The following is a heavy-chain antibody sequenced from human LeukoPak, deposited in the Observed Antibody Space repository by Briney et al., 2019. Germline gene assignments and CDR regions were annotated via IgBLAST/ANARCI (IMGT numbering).Heavy chain of an antibody. CDR2: IYYSGST. CDR1: GGSISSYY. CDR3: ARGSGYDSHDY. D-gene: IGHD5-12*01. J-gene: IGHJ4*02. Sequence: SETLSLTCTVSGGSISSYYWSWIRQPPGKGLEWIGYIYYSGSTNYNPSLKSRVTISVDTSKNQFSLKLSSVTAADTAVYYCARGSGYDSHDYWGQGTLVTVSS. V-gene: IGHV4-59*01.